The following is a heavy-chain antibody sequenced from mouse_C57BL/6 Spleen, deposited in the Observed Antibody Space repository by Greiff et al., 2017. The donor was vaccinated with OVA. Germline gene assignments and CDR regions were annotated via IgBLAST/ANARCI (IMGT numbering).Heavy chain of an antibody. CDR3: AHWDDWYFDV. J-gene: IGHJ1*03. Sequence: VQLQQSGPELVKPGASVKISCKASGYTFTDYYMNWVKQSHGKSLEWIGDINPNNGGTSYNQKFKGKATLTVDKSSSTAYMELRSLTSEDSAVYYCAHWDDWYFDVWGTGTTVTVSS. CDR1: GYTFTDYY. CDR2: INPNNGGT. D-gene: IGHD4-1*01. V-gene: IGHV1-26*01.